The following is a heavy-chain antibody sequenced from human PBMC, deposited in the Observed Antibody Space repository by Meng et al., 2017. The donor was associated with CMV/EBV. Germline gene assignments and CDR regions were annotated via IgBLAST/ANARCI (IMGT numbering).Heavy chain of an antibody. D-gene: IGHD1-26*01. CDR1: GYTFTSYG. CDR3: ARGLSGSSDY. J-gene: IGHJ4*02. V-gene: IGHV1-18*04. Sequence: ASVKVSCKASGYTFTSYGIGWVRQAPGQGLEWMGWISAYNGNTNYAQKLQGRVTMTTDTSKSTAYMELRGLRSYDTAVDYCARGLSGSSDYWGQGTLVTVSS. CDR2: ISAYNGNT.